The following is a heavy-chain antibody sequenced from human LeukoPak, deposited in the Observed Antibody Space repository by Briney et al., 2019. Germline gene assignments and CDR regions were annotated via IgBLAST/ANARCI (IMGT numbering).Heavy chain of an antibody. J-gene: IGHJ5*01. D-gene: IGHD4-17*01. CDR1: GFTVRSNY. CDR3: ARAVTTSYRRYNWFDS. CDR2: IYGDGST. Sequence: GGSLRLSCAASGFTVRSNYMSWVRQAPGKGLEWVSVIYGDGSTSYADSVKGRFTISRDNSKNTLYLQMNSLRAEDTAVYYCARAVTTSYRRYNWFDSWGQGTLVTVSS. V-gene: IGHV3-53*01.